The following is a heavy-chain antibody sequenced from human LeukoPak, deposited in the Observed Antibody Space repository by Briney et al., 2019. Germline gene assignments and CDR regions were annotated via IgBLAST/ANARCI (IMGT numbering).Heavy chain of an antibody. CDR2: ISYDGSNK. V-gene: IGHV3-30-3*01. J-gene: IGHJ4*02. CDR1: GFTFSSYA. Sequence: PGRSLRLSCAASGFTFSSYAMHWVRQAPGKGLEWVAVISYDGSNKYYADSVKGRFTISRDNSKNTLYLQMNSLRAEDTAVYYCAILMGLVPAAITNLTPFDYWGQGTLVTVSS. CDR3: AILMGLVPAAITNLTPFDY. D-gene: IGHD2-2*02.